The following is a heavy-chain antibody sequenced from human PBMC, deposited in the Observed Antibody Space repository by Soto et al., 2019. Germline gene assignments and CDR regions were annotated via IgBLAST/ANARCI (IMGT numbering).Heavy chain of an antibody. CDR2: ISHDGSGT. J-gene: IGHJ4*01. Sequence: GGSLRLSCAASGSTFSNYWMHWVRQVPGRGLVWVSRISHDGSGTSYADSVEGRFTISRDNAKNTVYLQMNSLRAEDTAVYYCGSVFECWGHGTLVTVSS. CDR1: GSTFSNYW. V-gene: IGHV3-74*01. CDR3: GSVFEC.